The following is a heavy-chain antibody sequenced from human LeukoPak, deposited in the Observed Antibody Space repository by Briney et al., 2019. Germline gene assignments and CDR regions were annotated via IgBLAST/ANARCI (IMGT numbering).Heavy chain of an antibody. CDR1: GFTFSSYW. J-gene: IGHJ6*03. CDR2: IKQDGSEK. CDR3: ARDPYSGTYGDTYYYYMDV. Sequence: GGSLRLSCAASGFTFSSYWMSWVRQAPGKGLEWVANIKQDGSEKYYVDSVKGRFTISRDNAKNSLYLQMNSLRAEGTAVYYCARDPYSGTYGDTYYYYMDVWGKGTTVTISS. V-gene: IGHV3-7*01. D-gene: IGHD1-26*01.